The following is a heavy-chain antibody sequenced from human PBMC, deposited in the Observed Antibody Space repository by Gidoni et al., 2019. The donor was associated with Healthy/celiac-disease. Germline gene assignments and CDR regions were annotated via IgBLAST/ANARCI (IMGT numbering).Heavy chain of an antibody. V-gene: IGHV1-69*01. D-gene: IGHD3-10*01. J-gene: IGHJ4*02. CDR3: ARGAYGSGSYSPYYFDY. CDR2: IIPIFGTA. CDR1: GGTFSRSA. Sequence: QVQLVQSGAEVKKPGSSVKVSCKASGGTFSRSAISWVRQAPGQGLEWRGGIIPIFGTANYAQKFQGRVTITADESTSTAYMELSSLRSEDTAVYYCARGAYGSGSYSPYYFDYWGQGTLVTVSS.